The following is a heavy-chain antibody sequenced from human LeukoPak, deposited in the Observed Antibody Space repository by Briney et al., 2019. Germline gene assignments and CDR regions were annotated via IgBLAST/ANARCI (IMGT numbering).Heavy chain of an antibody. D-gene: IGHD3-3*01. CDR2: ITGSGGSA. J-gene: IGHJ4*02. Sequence: GGSLRLSCAASEFTFSNYAMSWVRQAPGKGLEWVSAITGSGGSAYYADSVKGRFTISRDNSKNTLYLQMNSLRAEDTGVYYCAKDHYWSIDYWGRGTLVTVSS. V-gene: IGHV3-23*01. CDR3: AKDHYWSIDY. CDR1: EFTFSNYA.